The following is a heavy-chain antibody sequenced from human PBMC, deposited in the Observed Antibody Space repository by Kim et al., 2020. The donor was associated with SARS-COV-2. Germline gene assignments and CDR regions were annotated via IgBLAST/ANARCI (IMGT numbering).Heavy chain of an antibody. Sequence: SETLSLTCAVYGGSFSGYYWSWIRQPPGKGLEWIGEINHSGSTNYNPSLKSRVTISVDTSKNQFSLKLSSETAADTAVYYCARGGGTAMVIGYWGQGTLVTVSS. CDR1: GGSFSGYY. D-gene: IGHD5-18*01. CDR3: ARGGGTAMVIGY. V-gene: IGHV4-34*01. J-gene: IGHJ4*02. CDR2: INHSGST.